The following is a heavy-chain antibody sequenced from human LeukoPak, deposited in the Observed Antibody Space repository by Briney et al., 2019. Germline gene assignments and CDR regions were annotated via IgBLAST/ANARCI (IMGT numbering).Heavy chain of an antibody. Sequence: SETLSLTCTVSGGSISSYYWSWIRQPAGKGLEWIGRIYTSGSTYYNPSLKSRVTISVDTSKNQFSLKLSSVTAADTAVYYCARHGTYQLLLSGAFDIWGQGTMVTVSS. J-gene: IGHJ3*02. CDR1: GGSISSYY. V-gene: IGHV4-4*07. D-gene: IGHD2-2*01. CDR3: ARHGTYQLLLSGAFDI. CDR2: IYTSGST.